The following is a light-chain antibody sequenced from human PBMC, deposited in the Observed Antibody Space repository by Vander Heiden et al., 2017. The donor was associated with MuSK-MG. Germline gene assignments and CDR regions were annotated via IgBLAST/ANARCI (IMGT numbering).Light chain of an antibody. CDR2: LTS. Sequence: DTVMTQSPESLAVSLGERATINCKSSQNLLYSSDNKNYLAWYQQKPGQPPKLLIYLTSTRESGVPDRFSGSGSGTDFTLTISSLQAEDVAVYYCQQDVHTPRTFGQGTKVEVK. V-gene: IGKV4-1*01. CDR1: QNLLYSSDNKNY. CDR3: QQDVHTPRT. J-gene: IGKJ1*01.